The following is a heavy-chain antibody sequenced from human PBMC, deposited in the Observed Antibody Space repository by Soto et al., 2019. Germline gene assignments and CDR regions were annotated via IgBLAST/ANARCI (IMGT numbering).Heavy chain of an antibody. CDR2: IYYSGGT. D-gene: IGHD4-17*01. CDR1: GGSISRGDYY. J-gene: IGHJ4*02. V-gene: IGHV4-30-4*01. CDR3: ARSVYGDYVGY. Sequence: HVQLQESGPGLVKPSQTLSLTCTVSGGSISRGDYYWSWIRQPPGKGLEWIGYIYYSGGTYYNPTFKSRVTLWVDPSKSLFSLTLSSVTAADTAVYYCARSVYGDYVGYWGQGTLVTVSS.